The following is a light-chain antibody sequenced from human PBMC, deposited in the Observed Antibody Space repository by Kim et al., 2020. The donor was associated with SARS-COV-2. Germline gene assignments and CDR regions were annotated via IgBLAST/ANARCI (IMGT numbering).Light chain of an antibody. V-gene: IGLV1-40*01. J-gene: IGLJ3*02. Sequence: DTIYCTGSSSNIGACYDVHWYQQLPGTAPKLLIYGNSNRPSGVPDRFSGSKSGSSASLAITGLQAEDEADYYCQSYDSSLSGWVFGGGTQLTVL. CDR2: GNS. CDR3: QSYDSSLSGWV. CDR1: SSNIGACYD.